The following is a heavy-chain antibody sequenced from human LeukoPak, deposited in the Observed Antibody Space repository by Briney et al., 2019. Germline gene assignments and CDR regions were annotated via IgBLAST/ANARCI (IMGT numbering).Heavy chain of an antibody. CDR3: VRDSPSGFFDL. CDR1: GFTFSSYG. J-gene: IGHJ2*01. CDR2: INPDGTIT. V-gene: IGHV3-74*01. D-gene: IGHD1-26*01. Sequence: PGGSLRLSRAASGFTFSSYGIHWVRQAPGRGLVWVSPINPDGTITTYADSVKGRFTISRDNAKNTLYLQMNSLRAEDTAVYYCVRDSPSGFFDLWGRGTLVTVSS.